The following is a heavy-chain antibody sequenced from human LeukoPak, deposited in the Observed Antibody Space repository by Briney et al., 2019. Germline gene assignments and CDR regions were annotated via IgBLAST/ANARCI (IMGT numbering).Heavy chain of an antibody. V-gene: IGHV1-46*01. CDR1: GYTFTSYY. D-gene: IGHD2-15*01. CDR2: INPSGGST. CDR3: ARDLSPGRVPLHLFDP. Sequence: ASVKVSCKASGYTFTSYYMHWVRQAPGQGLEWMGIINPSGGSTSYAQKFQGRVTMTRDTSTSTVYMELSSLRSEDTAVYYCARDLSPGRVPLHLFDPWGQGTLVTVSS. J-gene: IGHJ5*02.